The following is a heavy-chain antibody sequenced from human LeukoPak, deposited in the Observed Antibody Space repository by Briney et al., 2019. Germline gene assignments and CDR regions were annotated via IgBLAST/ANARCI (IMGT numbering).Heavy chain of an antibody. V-gene: IGHV4-4*07. CDR1: GGSISSYY. Sequence: SETLSLTCTVSGGSISSYYWSWIRQPAGKGLEWIGRIYTSWSTNYNPSLKSRVTISVDKHKTQFSLKLSSVTAADTAVYYCARGRVSSDYGSVWFAPCGQGTLVTVSS. D-gene: IGHD3-10*01. J-gene: IGHJ5*02. CDR2: IYTSWST. CDR3: ARGRVSSDYGSVWFAP.